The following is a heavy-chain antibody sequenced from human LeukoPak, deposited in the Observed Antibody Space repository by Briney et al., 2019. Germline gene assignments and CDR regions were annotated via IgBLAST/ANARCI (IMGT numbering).Heavy chain of an antibody. D-gene: IGHD6-19*01. CDR1: GFTFTNAW. J-gene: IGHJ4*02. V-gene: IGHV3-15*01. Sequence: GGSLRLSCVVSGFTFTNAWMSWVRQAPGKGLEWVGRIRSKTGGGTIEYAAPVKGRFTISRDDSKSTLYLQLNSLKTEDTAVYYCTTPGLAVANTQPFDYWGQGTLVTVSS. CDR3: TTPGLAVANTQPFDY. CDR2: IRSKTGGGTI.